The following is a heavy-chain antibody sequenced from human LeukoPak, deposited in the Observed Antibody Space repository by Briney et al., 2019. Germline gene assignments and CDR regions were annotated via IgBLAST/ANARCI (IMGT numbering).Heavy chain of an antibody. J-gene: IGHJ2*01. CDR3: ARVTKYYYDSSGYYAPAGYWYFDL. D-gene: IGHD3-22*01. CDR1: GGSISSYY. CDR2: IYYSGST. Sequence: SGTLSLTCAVSGGSISSYYWSWIRQPPGKGLEWIGYIYYSGSTNYNPSLKSRVTISVDTSKNQFSLKLSSVTAADTAVYYCARVTKYYYDSSGYYAPAGYWYFDLWGRGTLVTVSS. V-gene: IGHV4-59*01.